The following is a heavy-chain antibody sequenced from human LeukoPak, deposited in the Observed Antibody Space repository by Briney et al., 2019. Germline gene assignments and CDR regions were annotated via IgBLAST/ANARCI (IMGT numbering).Heavy chain of an antibody. Sequence: PGGSLRLSCAASGFTFSIYDMHWVRQAPGKGLEWVAFIRSDGGNNYYADSVRGRFTISRDNSKNKLFLQMNSLRPEDTAVYYCAKVYGDYVSGFDYWGQGTLVTVSS. J-gene: IGHJ4*02. CDR2: IRSDGGNN. CDR3: AKVYGDYVSGFDY. V-gene: IGHV3-30*02. CDR1: GFTFSIYD. D-gene: IGHD4-17*01.